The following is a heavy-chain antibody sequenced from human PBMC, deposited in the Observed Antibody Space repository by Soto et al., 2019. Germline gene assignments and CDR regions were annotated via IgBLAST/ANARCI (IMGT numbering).Heavy chain of an antibody. Sequence: QVQVVQSGAEVKKPGSSVKVSCKVSGGIFTNNAISWVRQAPGQGLEWLGGVIPLFDTAYYAQIFRGRLRISADGATTTAYMELSGLTSADTAVYFCATGGHNDGYTFYNGMDVWGQGTTVTVS. CDR1: GGIFTNNA. CDR2: VIPLFDTA. V-gene: IGHV1-69*01. CDR3: ATGGHNDGYTFYNGMDV. J-gene: IGHJ6*02. D-gene: IGHD5-18*01.